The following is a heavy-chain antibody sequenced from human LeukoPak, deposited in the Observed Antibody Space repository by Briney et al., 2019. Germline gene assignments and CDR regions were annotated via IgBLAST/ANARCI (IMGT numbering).Heavy chain of an antibody. V-gene: IGHV3-21*01. J-gene: IGHJ4*02. CDR3: ARGPQTYYFDY. CDR1: GFTFSTYT. CDR2: ISSDSTYI. Sequence: GGSLRLSCAASGFTFSTYTMNWVRQAPGKGLEWVSSISSDSTYIYYADSVKGRFTISRDNAKNSLYLQMNSLRAGDTAVYYCARGPQTYYFDYWGQGTLVTVSS.